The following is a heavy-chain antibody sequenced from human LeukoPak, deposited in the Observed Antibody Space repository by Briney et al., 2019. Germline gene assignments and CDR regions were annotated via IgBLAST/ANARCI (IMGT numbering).Heavy chain of an antibody. D-gene: IGHD1-26*01. CDR3: ARDGGGTGRPFDY. J-gene: IGHJ4*02. CDR1: GGSISIYY. V-gene: IGHV4-4*07. Sequence: SETLSLTCTVSGGSISIYYWNWIRQPAGKGLEWIGRIYTSGNTNYNPPLKSRVTMSVDTSNNHLSPNLSSVTAADTAVYYCARDGGGTGRPFDYWGQGALVTVSS. CDR2: IYTSGNT.